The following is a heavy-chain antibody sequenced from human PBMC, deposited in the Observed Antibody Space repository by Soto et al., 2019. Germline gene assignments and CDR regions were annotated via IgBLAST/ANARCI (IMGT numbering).Heavy chain of an antibody. J-gene: IGHJ4*02. CDR2: IYYSGST. Sequence: SETLSLTCTVSGGSISSGGYYWSWIRQHPGKGLEWIGYIYYSGSTYYNPSLKSRVTISVDTSKNQFSLKLSSVTAADPAVYYCARVRNHSAQDYWGQGTLVTVSS. CDR3: ARVRNHSAQDY. V-gene: IGHV4-31*03. D-gene: IGHD3-16*01. CDR1: GGSISSGGYY.